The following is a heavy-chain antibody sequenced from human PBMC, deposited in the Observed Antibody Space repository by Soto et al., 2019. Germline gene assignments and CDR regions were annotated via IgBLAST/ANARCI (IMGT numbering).Heavy chain of an antibody. V-gene: IGHV3-23*01. CDR3: ARGGGIAVAGTHLDY. D-gene: IGHD6-19*01. Sequence: EVQLLESGGNLVQPGGSLKLSCAASGFTFSSYAMSWVRQAPGKGLEWVSGIGGSAAGSNYADSVKGRFTISRDNSRNTVYLQMSSLRAEDTALYYCARGGGIAVAGTHLDYWGKGTLVTVSS. CDR2: IGGSAAGS. J-gene: IGHJ4*02. CDR1: GFTFSSYA.